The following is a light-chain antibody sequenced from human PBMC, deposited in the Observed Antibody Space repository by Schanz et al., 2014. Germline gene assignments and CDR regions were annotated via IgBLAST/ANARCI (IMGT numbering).Light chain of an antibody. V-gene: IGLV2-8*01. CDR2: EVD. CDR3: AAWDDSLSGHVV. CDR1: SSDVGGYNL. J-gene: IGLJ2*01. Sequence: QSALTQPPSASGSPGQSVAISCTGTSSDVGGYNLVSWYQQHPGEAPKLIIYEVDKRPSGVPDRFSGSKSGTSASLAISGLRSEDEADYYCAAWDDSLSGHVVFGGGTKLTVL.